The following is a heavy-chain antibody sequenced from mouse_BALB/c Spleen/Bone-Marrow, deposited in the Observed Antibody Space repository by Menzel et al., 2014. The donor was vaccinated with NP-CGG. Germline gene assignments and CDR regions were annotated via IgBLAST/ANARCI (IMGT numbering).Heavy chain of an antibody. CDR2: INPGSGGT. J-gene: IGHJ4*01. CDR3: ARWDYAMDY. V-gene: IGHV1-54*01. CDR1: GYAFTNYL. Sequence: QVQLQQSGAELVRPGTSVKVSCKASGYAFTNYLIEWVKQRPGQGLEWIGVINPGSGGTNYNEEFKGKATLTADKSSSTAYMRLSSLTSDDSAVYFCARWDYAMDYWGQGTSVTVSS.